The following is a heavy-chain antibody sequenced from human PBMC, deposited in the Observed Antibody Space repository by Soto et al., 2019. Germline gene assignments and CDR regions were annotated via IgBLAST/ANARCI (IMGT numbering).Heavy chain of an antibody. Sequence: QVQLVESGGGVVQPGRSLSLSCAASGFTFSNYAIHWVRQAPGKGLEGVSVIWSDGSNKYDTDSVKGRFTISRDNSKNTVQLQMNSVRADDTAVYSCARDQAGSCPYNSFDPWGQGTLVTVSS. CDR2: IWSDGSNK. J-gene: IGHJ5*02. D-gene: IGHD1-26*01. V-gene: IGHV3-33*01. CDR1: GFTFSNYA. CDR3: ARDQAGSCPYNSFDP.